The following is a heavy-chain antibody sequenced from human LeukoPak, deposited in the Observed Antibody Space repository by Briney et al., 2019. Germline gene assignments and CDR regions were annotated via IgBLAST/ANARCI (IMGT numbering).Heavy chain of an antibody. CDR3: ARALRTYNWNYYYYMDV. J-gene: IGHJ6*03. Sequence: GGSLRLSCAASGFTFDDYAMHWVRQAPGKGLEWVSGISWNSGSIGYADSVKGRFTISRDNAKNSLYLQMNSLRAEDTAVYYCARALRTYNWNYYYYMDVWGKGTTVTVSS. CDR1: GFTFDDYA. CDR2: ISWNSGSI. D-gene: IGHD1-20*01. V-gene: IGHV3-9*01.